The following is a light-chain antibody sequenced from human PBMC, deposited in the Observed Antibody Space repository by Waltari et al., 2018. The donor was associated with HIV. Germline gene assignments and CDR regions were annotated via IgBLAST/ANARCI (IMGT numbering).Light chain of an antibody. CDR1: QSISTY. V-gene: IGKV1-39*01. CDR2: GES. J-gene: IGKJ1*01. Sequence: DLQVIPSPSSLFASAPDNVTITCRASQSISTYLDWFQQKSGKAPALLMSGESNLRNGVPSRFSGSGSGTDFTLTISNLQPEDFATYYCLQTYKPPWTFGQGTNVDLK. CDR3: LQTYKPPWT.